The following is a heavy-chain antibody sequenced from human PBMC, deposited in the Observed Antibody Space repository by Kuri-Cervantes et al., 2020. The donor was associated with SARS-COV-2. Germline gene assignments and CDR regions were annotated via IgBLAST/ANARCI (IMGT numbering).Heavy chain of an antibody. CDR1: GFTFSSYW. Sequence: GESLKISCAASGFTFSSYWMSWVRQAPGKGLEWVANIKQDGSEKYYVDSVKGRFTISRDNSKNTLYLQMNSLKTEDTAVYYCTTDHDSRYYGTDVWGQGTTVTVSS. CDR3: TTDHDSRYYGTDV. D-gene: IGHD3-22*01. V-gene: IGHV3-7*03. J-gene: IGHJ6*02. CDR2: IKQDGSEK.